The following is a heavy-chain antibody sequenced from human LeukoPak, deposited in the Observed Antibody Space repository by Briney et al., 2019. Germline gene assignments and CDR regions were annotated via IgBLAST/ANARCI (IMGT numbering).Heavy chain of an antibody. J-gene: IGHJ4*02. V-gene: IGHV3-7*01. CDR3: ATSHDSAGND. CDR1: GFAFSDFW. D-gene: IGHD2-15*01. Sequence: TGGSLRLSCAASGFAFSDFWMSWVRQAPGKGLEWVANIRHDGNAKNYVPSVRGRFTISRDNAKNSLYLLMNSLTVEDTAVYYCATSHDSAGNDWGQGTLVTVSS. CDR2: IRHDGNAK.